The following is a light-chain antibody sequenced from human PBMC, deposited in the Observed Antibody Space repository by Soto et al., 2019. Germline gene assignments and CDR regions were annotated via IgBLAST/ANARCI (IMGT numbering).Light chain of an antibody. Sequence: ELVMPESPATLSVSPGESATLSCRASPSVNSSIVWYQQNPGQPPRLLIYDASTRATGIPARFSGSGSGTEFTLTINSLQSEEFAVYFCQQFNKWPITFGQGTRLEIK. J-gene: IGKJ5*01. V-gene: IGKV3-15*01. CDR3: QQFNKWPIT. CDR2: DAS. CDR1: PSVNSS.